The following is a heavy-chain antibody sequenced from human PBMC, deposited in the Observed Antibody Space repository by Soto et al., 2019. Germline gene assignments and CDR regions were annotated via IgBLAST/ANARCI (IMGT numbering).Heavy chain of an antibody. CDR3: AQSWDFWTGRYPNRGLDY. Sequence: GASVKVSCKASGYTFTSYGISWVRQAPGQGLEWMGWISAYNGNTNYAQKLQGRVTMTTDTSTSTAYMELSSLRAEDTAVYYCAQSWDFWTGRYPNRGLDYWGQGTLVTVSS. J-gene: IGHJ4*02. V-gene: IGHV1-18*01. D-gene: IGHD3-3*01. CDR2: ISAYNGNT. CDR1: GYTFTSYG.